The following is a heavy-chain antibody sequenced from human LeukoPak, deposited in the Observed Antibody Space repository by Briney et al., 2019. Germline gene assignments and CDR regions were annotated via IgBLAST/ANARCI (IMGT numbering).Heavy chain of an antibody. D-gene: IGHD2-21*02. CDR1: GGTFSSYA. CDR3: ARDPERCGGDCYNWFDP. CDR2: IIPIFGTA. V-gene: IGHV1-69*13. J-gene: IGHJ5*02. Sequence: SVKVSCKASGGTFSSYAISWVRQAPGQGLEWMGGIIPIFGTANYAQKFQGRVTITADESTSTAYMELSSLRSEDTAVYYCARDPERCGGDCYNWFDPWGQGTLVTVSS.